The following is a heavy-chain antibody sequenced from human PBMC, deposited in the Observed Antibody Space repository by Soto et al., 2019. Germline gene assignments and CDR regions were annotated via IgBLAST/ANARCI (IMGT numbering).Heavy chain of an antibody. J-gene: IGHJ4*02. CDR3: ARERPSSGLLGGNY. Sequence: QVQLVQSGAEVKRPGASVKVSCKASGYSFQRYGISWVRPAPGQGLEWVGWISAFNGDTKYAQRLQDRVSMTTDTSTDTAHRERRSLRSDDTAIYYGARERPSSGLLGGNYWGQGTLVTVSS. CDR1: GYSFQRYG. V-gene: IGHV1-18*01. CDR2: ISAFNGDT. D-gene: IGHD6-19*01.